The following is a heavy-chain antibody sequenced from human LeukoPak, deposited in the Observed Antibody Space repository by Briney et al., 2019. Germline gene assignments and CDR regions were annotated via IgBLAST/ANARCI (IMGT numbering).Heavy chain of an antibody. J-gene: IGHJ6*03. Sequence: GGSLRLSCAASGFTFSTYGMHWVRQAPGKGLEWVAFIRYDGSDKYYADSVKGRFTTSRDNSRNTLYLHMNSLRAEDTAVYYCAKGAGYGDLGYFYYMDVWGKGTTVTVSS. CDR3: AKGAGYGDLGYFYYMDV. CDR1: GFTFSTYG. D-gene: IGHD4-17*01. CDR2: IRYDGSDK. V-gene: IGHV3-30*02.